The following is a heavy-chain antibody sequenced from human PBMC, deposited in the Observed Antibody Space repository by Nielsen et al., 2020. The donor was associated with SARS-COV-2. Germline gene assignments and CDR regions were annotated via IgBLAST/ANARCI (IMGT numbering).Heavy chain of an antibody. J-gene: IGHJ5*02. CDR3: ARGWNYA. CDR1: GFTFDDYA. D-gene: IGHD1-7*01. V-gene: IGHV3-9*01. CDR2: ISWNSGSI. Sequence: SLKISCAASGFTFDDYAMHWVRQAPGKGLEWVSGISWNSGSIGYADSVKGRFTISRDNAKNSLYLQMNSLRDEDTAVYYCARGWNYAWGQGTLVTVSS.